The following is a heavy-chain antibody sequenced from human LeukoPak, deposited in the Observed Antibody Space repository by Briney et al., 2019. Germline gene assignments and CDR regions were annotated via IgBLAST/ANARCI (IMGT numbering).Heavy chain of an antibody. J-gene: IGHJ3*02. CDR1: GFTFNSYV. CDR2: ISGSGDST. CDR3: AKDSTGEAFDI. D-gene: IGHD6-25*01. V-gene: IGHV3-23*01. Sequence: GGSLRLSCAASGFTFNSYVMSWVRQAPGKGLEWVSGISGSGDSTYYADSVKGRFTISRDNSKNTLYLQMNSLRAEDTAVYYCAKDSTGEAFDIWGQGTMVTVSS.